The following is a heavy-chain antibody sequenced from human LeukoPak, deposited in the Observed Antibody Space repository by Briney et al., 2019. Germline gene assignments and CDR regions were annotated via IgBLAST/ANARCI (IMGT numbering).Heavy chain of an antibody. CDR2: IYISGTT. D-gene: IGHD1-7*01. CDR1: GGSISSGTYY. Sequence: TLSLTCTVSGGSISSGTYYWSWIRQPAGKGLEWVGHIYISGTTNYNPSLKSRVTMSVDTSKNQFSLMLSSVTAADTAVYYCARLNFMAIRRSFDIWGQGTMVIVSS. V-gene: IGHV4-61*09. J-gene: IGHJ3*02. CDR3: ARLNFMAIRRSFDI.